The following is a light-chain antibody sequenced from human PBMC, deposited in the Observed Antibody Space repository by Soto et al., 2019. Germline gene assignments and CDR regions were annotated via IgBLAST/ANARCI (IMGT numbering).Light chain of an antibody. Sequence: QSVLTQPASGSGSHGQWSTITCTGTSSDVGGYNYVSWYQQHPGKAPKLMIYDVSNRPSGVSNRFSGSKSGNTASLTISGLQAEDEADYYCSSYTSSSTLYVFGTGTKVTVL. J-gene: IGLJ1*01. CDR1: SSDVGGYNY. CDR2: DVS. CDR3: SSYTSSSTLYV. V-gene: IGLV2-14*01.